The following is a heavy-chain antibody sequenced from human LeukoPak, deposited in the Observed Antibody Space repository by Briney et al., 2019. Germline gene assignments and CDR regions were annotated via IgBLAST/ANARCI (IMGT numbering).Heavy chain of an antibody. D-gene: IGHD1-26*01. CDR2: ISYDESNK. J-gene: IGHJ4*02. CDR1: GFTFSTYG. V-gene: IGHV3-30*03. CDR3: ARGGSGSSYLVHI. Sequence: GGSLRLSCAASGFTFSTYGMHWVRQAPGKGLEWVAVISYDESNKYYADSVKGRFTISRDNAKNTLYVQMNSLRAEDTAVYYCARGGSGSSYLVHIWGQGTLVTVSS.